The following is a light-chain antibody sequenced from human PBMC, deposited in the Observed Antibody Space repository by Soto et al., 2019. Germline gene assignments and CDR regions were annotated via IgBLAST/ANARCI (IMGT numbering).Light chain of an antibody. CDR2: DAS. V-gene: IGKV1-5*01. CDR1: QSISSW. CDR3: QQYNSYPWT. J-gene: IGKJ1*01. Sequence: QMTQAASALSASVGDRVTITCRTSQSISSWLAWYQQKPGKAPKLLIYDASSLESGVPSRFSGSGSGTEFTLTISSLQPDDFATYYCQQYNSYPWTFGQRGKAAIK.